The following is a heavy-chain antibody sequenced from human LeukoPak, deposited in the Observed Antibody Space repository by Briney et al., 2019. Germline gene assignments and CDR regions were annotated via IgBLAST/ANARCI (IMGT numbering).Heavy chain of an antibody. CDR1: GFTFDDYA. D-gene: IGHD3-10*01. J-gene: IGHJ4*02. V-gene: IGHV3-9*01. CDR2: ISWSSGSI. CDR3: ARTHYYGSGSYVDY. Sequence: GGSLRLSCAASGFTFDDYAMHWVRHAPGKGLEWVSGISWSSGSIGYADSVKGRFTISRDNAKNSLYLQMNSLRAEDTALYYCARTHYYGSGSYVDYWGQGTLVTVSS.